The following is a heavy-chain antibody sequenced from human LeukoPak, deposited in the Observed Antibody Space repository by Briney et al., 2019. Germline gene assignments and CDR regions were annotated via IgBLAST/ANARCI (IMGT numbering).Heavy chain of an antibody. D-gene: IGHD6-19*01. CDR1: GGSFSGYY. CDR2: INHSGST. J-gene: IGHJ4*02. V-gene: IGHV4-34*01. CDR3: ASQQWLAIDY. Sequence: SETLSLTCAVYGGSFSGYYWSWIRQPPGKGLGWIGEINHSGSTNYNPSLKSRVTISVDTSKNQFSLKLSSVTAADTAVYYCASQQWLAIDYWGQGTLVTVSS.